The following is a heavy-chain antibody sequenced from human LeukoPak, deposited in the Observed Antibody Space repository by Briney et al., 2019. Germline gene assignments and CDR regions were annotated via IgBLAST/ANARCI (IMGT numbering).Heavy chain of an antibody. Sequence: SETLSPTCTVSGGSVSSGSYYWSWIRQPPGKGLEWIGYIYYSGSTNYNPSLKSRVTISVDTSKNQFSLKLSSVTAADTAVYYCARDSGRHSSWLKNWFDPWGQGTLVTVSS. D-gene: IGHD6-13*01. CDR2: IYYSGST. J-gene: IGHJ5*02. CDR1: GGSVSSGSYY. V-gene: IGHV4-61*01. CDR3: ARDSGRHSSWLKNWFDP.